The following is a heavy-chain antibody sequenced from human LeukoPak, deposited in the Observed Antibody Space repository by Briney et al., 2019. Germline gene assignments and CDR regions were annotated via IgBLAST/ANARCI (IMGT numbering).Heavy chain of an antibody. D-gene: IGHD5-24*01. CDR1: GYSFSTYW. J-gene: IGHJ4*02. CDR2: IYPGDSDT. Sequence: HGESLQISCKGSGYSFSTYWIGWVRQMPGKGLEWMGIIYPGDSDTRYSPSFQGQVTFSADRSISTAYLQWSSLKASDTAMYYCARLQRDGYNSLVSYNLDYWGQGTLVSVSS. V-gene: IGHV5-51*01. CDR3: ARLQRDGYNSLVSYNLDY.